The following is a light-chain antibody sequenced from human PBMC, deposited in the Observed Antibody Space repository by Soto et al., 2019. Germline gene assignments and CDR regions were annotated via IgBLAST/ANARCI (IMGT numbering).Light chain of an antibody. CDR3: SSYTTTNTVI. V-gene: IGLV2-14*01. Sequence: QSALTQPASVSGSPGQSITISCTGTSSDVGGNTYVSWYQQYPGKAPTLMIYEVSNRPSGVSNRFSGSKSGDTASLTIPGLQAEDEADYYCSSYTTTNTVIFGGGTKLTVL. CDR1: SSDVGGNTY. J-gene: IGLJ2*01. CDR2: EVS.